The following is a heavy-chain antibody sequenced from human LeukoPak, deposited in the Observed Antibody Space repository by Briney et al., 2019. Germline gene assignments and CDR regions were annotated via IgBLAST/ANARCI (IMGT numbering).Heavy chain of an antibody. Sequence: GASVKVSCKASGYTFTSYGISWVRQAPGQGREWMGWISAYNGNTNYAQKFQGRVTITTDESTSAAYMELSSLRSEDAAVYYCARDPYYYDSSGYYYGYWGQGTLVTVSS. CDR1: GYTFTSYG. J-gene: IGHJ4*02. V-gene: IGHV1-18*01. D-gene: IGHD3-22*01. CDR2: ISAYNGNT. CDR3: ARDPYYYDSSGYYYGY.